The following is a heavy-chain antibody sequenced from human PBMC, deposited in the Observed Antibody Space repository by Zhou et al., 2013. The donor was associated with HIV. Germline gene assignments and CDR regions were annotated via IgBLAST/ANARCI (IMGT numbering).Heavy chain of an antibody. CDR2: IIPIFGTA. V-gene: IGHV1-69*12. J-gene: IGHJ5*02. CDR1: GGTFSSYA. CDR3: ARDKGDGPHGSGSYYNP. Sequence: QVQLVQSGAEVKKPGSSVKVSCKASGGTFSSYAISWVRQAPGQGLEWMGGIIPIFGTANYAQKFQGRVTITADESTSTAYMELSSLRSEDTAVYYCARDKGDGPHGSGSYYNPWGQGTLVTVSS. D-gene: IGHD3-10*01.